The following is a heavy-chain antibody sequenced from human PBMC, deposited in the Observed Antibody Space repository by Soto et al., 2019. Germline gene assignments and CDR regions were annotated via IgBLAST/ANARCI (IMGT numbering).Heavy chain of an antibody. CDR2: IYSSGSS. D-gene: IGHD6-19*01. CDR1: GVSISSGADY. V-gene: IGHV4-31*02. Sequence: SETLSLTCSVSGVSISSGADYWSWIRQRPGKGLEWIGSIYSSGSSSYNPALKSRLTISLDTSKNQFPLTLTSVTAADTAVYYCARFAYRSGWNFDYWGRGTLVTVSS. CDR3: ARFAYRSGWNFDY. J-gene: IGHJ4*02.